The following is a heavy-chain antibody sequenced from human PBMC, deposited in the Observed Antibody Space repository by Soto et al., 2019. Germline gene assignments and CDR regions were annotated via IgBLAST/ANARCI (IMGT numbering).Heavy chain of an antibody. V-gene: IGHV3-30*18. CDR1: GFTFSSYG. CDR2: ISYDGSNK. D-gene: IGHD5-18*01. CDR3: AKDDNPRKDTASGYFDY. Sequence: GGSLRLSCAASGFTFSSYGMHWVRQAPGKGLEWVAVISYDGSNKYYADSVKGRFTISRDNSKNTLYLQMNNLRAEDTAVYYCAKDDNPRKDTASGYFDYWGQGTLVTVSS. J-gene: IGHJ4*02.